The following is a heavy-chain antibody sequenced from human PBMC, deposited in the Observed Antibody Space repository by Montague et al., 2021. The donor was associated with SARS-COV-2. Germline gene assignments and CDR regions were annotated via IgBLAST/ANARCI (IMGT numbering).Heavy chain of an antibody. Sequence: SETLSLTCAVFDGSFSDFYWSWIRQPPGKGLEWIGEINHSGTTYXNPSLKSRVTISVDTSKNQFSLKVNSVTAADAAVYYCASGDDNGSGYFDVWGQGTTVTVSS. D-gene: IGHD6-25*01. J-gene: IGHJ6*02. V-gene: IGHV4-34*01. CDR3: ASGDDNGSGYFDV. CDR1: DGSFSDFY. CDR2: INHSGTT.